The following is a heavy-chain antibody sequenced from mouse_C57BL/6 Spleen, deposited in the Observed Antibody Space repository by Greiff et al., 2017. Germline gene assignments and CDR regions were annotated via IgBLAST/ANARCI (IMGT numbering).Heavy chain of an antibody. Sequence: VQLQQSGAELVRPGASVKLSCKASGYTFTDYYINWVKQRPGQGLEWIARIYPGSGNTYYNEKFKGKATLTAEKSSSTAYMQLSSLTSEDSAVYFCARSGYRTYDFDYWGQGTTLTVSS. D-gene: IGHD3-1*01. CDR1: GYTFTDYY. CDR2: IYPGSGNT. V-gene: IGHV1-76*01. CDR3: ARSGYRTYDFDY. J-gene: IGHJ2*01.